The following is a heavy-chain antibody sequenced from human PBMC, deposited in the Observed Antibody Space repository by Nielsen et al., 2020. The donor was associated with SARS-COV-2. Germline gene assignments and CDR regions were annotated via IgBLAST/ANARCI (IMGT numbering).Heavy chain of an antibody. D-gene: IGHD4-23*01. CDR3: ARAEVYGGNTPFDY. V-gene: IGHV3-64*01. CDR2: ISSNGGST. J-gene: IGHJ4*02. Sequence: GGSLRLSCAASGFTFSSYAMSWVRQAPGKGLEYVSAISSNGGSTYYANSVKGRFTISRDNSKNTLYLQMGSLRAEDMAVYYCARAEVYGGNTPFDYWGQGTLVTVSS. CDR1: GFTFSSYA.